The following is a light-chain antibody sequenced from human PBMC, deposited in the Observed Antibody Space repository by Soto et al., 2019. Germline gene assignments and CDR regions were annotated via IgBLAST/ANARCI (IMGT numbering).Light chain of an antibody. CDR2: AAS. V-gene: IGKV1-27*01. CDR3: QKYDSAPFT. J-gene: IGKJ3*01. Sequence: DIQMTQSPSSLSASVGDRVTITCRASQAISNYLAWYQQKPGKVPKVLIYAASTLHSGVPSRFSGSGSGTDFTLTISSLQPEDVATFYCQKYDSAPFTVGPGTKVDIK. CDR1: QAISNY.